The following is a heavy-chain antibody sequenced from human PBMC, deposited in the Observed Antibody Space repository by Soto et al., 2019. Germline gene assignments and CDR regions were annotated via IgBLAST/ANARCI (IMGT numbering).Heavy chain of an antibody. D-gene: IGHD3-10*01. J-gene: IGHJ4*02. V-gene: IGHV4-34*01. CDR2: INHSGST. CDR3: ARGRGSGSYYHGPFDY. Sequence: WXRQPPGKGLECIGEINHSGSTNYNPSLKSRVTIPVDTSKNQFSLKLSSVTAADTAVYYCARGRGSGSYYHGPFDYWGQGTLVTVSS.